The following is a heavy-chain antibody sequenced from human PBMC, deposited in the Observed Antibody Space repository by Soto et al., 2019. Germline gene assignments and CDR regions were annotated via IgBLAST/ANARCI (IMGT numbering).Heavy chain of an antibody. J-gene: IGHJ5*02. V-gene: IGHV4-31*01. D-gene: IGHD6-13*01. CDR2: IYHNGRT. CDR3: ARVSATGTHWFDP. CDR1: GASMNSGAYY. Sequence: QVQLQESGPGLVKPSQTLSLTCTVSGASMNSGAYYWSWVRQPPGKGLEWIGYIYHNGRTYNNPSLMSLVTMSLDTSKNQFSLKLNSVSAADTAVYYCARVSATGTHWFDPWGQGTLVTVSS.